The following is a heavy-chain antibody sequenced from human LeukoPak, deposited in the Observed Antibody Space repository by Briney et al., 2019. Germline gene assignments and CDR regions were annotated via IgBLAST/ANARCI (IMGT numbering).Heavy chain of an antibody. CDR1: DGSISNHY. CDR2: INYSGST. Sequence: SETLSLTCTVSDGSISNHYWSWIRQPPGKGLEWIENINYSGSTKYNPSLKSRVVMSVDTSKNQFSLKLSSVTAADTAVYYCAKDIYGSGSYYGNGLDVWGRGTTVTVSS. D-gene: IGHD3-10*01. J-gene: IGHJ6*02. V-gene: IGHV4-59*11. CDR3: AKDIYGSGSYYGNGLDV.